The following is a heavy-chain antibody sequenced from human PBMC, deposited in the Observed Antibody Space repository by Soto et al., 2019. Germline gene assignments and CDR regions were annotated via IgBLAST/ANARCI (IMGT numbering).Heavy chain of an antibody. V-gene: IGHV1-18*01. CDR1: GYTFTSYG. CDR3: ARDRAVAGTGGYDYYGMDV. J-gene: IGHJ6*01. CDR2: ISAYNGNT. D-gene: IGHD6-19*01. Sequence: ASVKVSCKASGYTFTSYGISWVRQAPGQGLEWMGWISAYNGNTNYAQKLQGRVTMTTDTSTSTAYMELRSLRSDDTAVYYCARDRAVAGTGGYDYYGMDVWGQGTTVTVSS.